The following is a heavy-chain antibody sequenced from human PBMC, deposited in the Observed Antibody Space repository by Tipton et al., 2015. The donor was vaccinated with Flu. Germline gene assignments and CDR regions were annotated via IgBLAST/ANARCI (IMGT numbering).Heavy chain of an antibody. CDR1: GFSFSSHW. J-gene: IGHJ4*02. CDR3: AKQVSSAAAVTYDY. Sequence: QSEAEVKKPGESLKISCKGSGFSFSSHWIAWVRQTPEKGLEWMGIIYPGKSDARYSPSFQGQVTISADTSIDTAYLQWSSLQASDTALYYCAKQVSSAAAVTYDYWGQGTLVTVSS. D-gene: IGHD6-25*01. V-gene: IGHV5-51*01. CDR2: IYPGKSDA.